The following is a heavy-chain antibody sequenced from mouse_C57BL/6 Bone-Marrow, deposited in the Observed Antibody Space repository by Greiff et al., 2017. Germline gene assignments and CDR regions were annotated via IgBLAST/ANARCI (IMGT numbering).Heavy chain of an antibody. Sequence: EVQLQQSGAELVRPGASVKLSCTASGFNIKDDYMHWVKQRPEQGLEWIGWIDPENGDTEYASKFQGTATLTADTSSNTAYLQLSSLTSEDTAVYYCTTWGDDDGAWFAYWGQGTLVTVSA. CDR1: GFNIKDDY. CDR3: TTWGDDDGAWFAY. V-gene: IGHV14-4*01. CDR2: IDPENGDT. D-gene: IGHD2-2*01. J-gene: IGHJ3*01.